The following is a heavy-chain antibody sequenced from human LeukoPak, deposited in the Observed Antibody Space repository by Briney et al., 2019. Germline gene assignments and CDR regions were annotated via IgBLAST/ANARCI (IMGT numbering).Heavy chain of an antibody. Sequence: GGSLRLSCAASGFTFSDYSMNWVRQAPGKGLEWLSSISRSSSYIYYADSMKGRFTISRDDAKNSLSLQMNSLRAEDTAVYYCARDRDFGVGNWFDLWGQGVLVTVSA. D-gene: IGHD3-3*01. V-gene: IGHV3-21*01. CDR3: ARDRDFGVGNWFDL. CDR2: ISRSSSYI. CDR1: GFTFSDYS. J-gene: IGHJ5*02.